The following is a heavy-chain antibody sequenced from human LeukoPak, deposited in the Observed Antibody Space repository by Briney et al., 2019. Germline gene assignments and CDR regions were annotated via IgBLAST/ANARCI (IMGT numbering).Heavy chain of an antibody. J-gene: IGHJ5*02. V-gene: IGHV4-34*01. CDR3: ARLMIVSKWFDP. CDR2: INHSGST. Sequence: SETLSLTCAAYGGSFSGYYWSWIRQPPGKGLEWIGEINHSGSTNYNPSLKSRVTISVDTSKNQFSLKLSSVTAADTAVYYCARLMIVSKWFDPWGQGTLVTVSS. D-gene: IGHD3-22*01. CDR1: GGSFSGYY.